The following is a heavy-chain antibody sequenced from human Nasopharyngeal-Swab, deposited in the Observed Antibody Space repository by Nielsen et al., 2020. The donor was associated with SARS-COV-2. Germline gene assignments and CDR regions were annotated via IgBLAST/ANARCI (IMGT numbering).Heavy chain of an antibody. Sequence: SETLSLTFTVSGGSISSGGYYWSWIRQHPGKGLEWIGYIYYSGSTYYNPSLKSRVTISVDTSKNQFSLKLSSVTAADTAVYYCARARSSITIFGVVNPVDAFDIWGQGTMVTVSS. CDR2: IYYSGST. D-gene: IGHD3-3*01. CDR1: GGSISSGGYY. J-gene: IGHJ3*02. V-gene: IGHV4-31*03. CDR3: ARARSSITIFGVVNPVDAFDI.